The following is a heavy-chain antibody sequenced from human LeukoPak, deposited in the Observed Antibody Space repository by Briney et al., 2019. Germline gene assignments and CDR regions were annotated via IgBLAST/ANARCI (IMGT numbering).Heavy chain of an antibody. CDR2: IYHSGST. CDR1: GYSISNGYY. V-gene: IGHV4-38-2*02. CDR3: ARGRPLWFGELTHHFDY. J-gene: IGHJ4*02. D-gene: IGHD3-10*01. Sequence: SETLSLTCTVSGYSISNGYYWGWVRQPPGKGLEWIGSIYHSGSTHYNPSLKSRVTISVDTSKNQFSLKLSSVTAADTAVYYCARGRPLWFGELTHHFDYWGQGTLVTVSS.